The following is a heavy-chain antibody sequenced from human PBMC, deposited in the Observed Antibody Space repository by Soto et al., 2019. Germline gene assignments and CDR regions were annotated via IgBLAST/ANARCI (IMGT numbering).Heavy chain of an antibody. V-gene: IGHV3-21*01. CDR2: ISSSSSYI. D-gene: IGHD2-15*01. CDR3: ARDSISGGNSDWFDP. J-gene: IGHJ5*02. CDR1: GFTFSSYS. Sequence: EVQLVESGGGLVKPGGSLRLSCAASGFTFSSYSMNWVRQAPGKGLEWVSSISSSSSYIYYADSVKGRFTISRDNAKNSLYLHMNGLRAEDTAVYYCARDSISGGNSDWFDPWGQGTLVTVSS.